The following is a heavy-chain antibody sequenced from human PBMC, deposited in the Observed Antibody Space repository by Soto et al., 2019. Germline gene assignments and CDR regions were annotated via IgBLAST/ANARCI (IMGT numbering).Heavy chain of an antibody. V-gene: IGHV3-23*01. CDR1: AFTFSSYA. CDR3: AKDGRIHLYSPPFDY. D-gene: IGHD5-18*01. J-gene: IGHJ4*02. CDR2: ISGSGDST. Sequence: EVQLLESGGGLVQQGGSLRLSCAASAFTFSSYAMSWVRQTPRKGLEWVSSISGSGDSTFYADSVKGRFTISRDNSKNTLYLEMRSLRAEDTAIYFCAKDGRIHLYSPPFDYWGQGALVSVTS.